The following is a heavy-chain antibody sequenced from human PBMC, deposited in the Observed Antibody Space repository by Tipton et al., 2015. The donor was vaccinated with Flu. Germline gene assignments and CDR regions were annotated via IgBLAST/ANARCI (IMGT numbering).Heavy chain of an antibody. J-gene: IGHJ6*02. CDR2: ISAYNGNT. D-gene: IGHD2-15*01. V-gene: IGHV1-18*01. CDR3: ARFEWGYPENQGEPQYYYCGMDV. Sequence: QLVQSGAEVKKPGASVKVSCKASGYTFTSYGISWVRQAPGQGLEWMGWISAYNGNTNYAQKLQGRVTMTTDTSTSTAYMELRSLRSDDTAVYYCARFEWGYPENQGEPQYYYCGMDVWGQGTTVTVSS. CDR1: GYTFTSYG.